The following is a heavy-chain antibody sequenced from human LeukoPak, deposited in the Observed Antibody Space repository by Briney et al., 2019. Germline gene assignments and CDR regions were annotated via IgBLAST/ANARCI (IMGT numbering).Heavy chain of an antibody. CDR1: GGSISSGGYY. J-gene: IGHJ4*02. Sequence: TSQTLSLTCTVSGGSISSGGYYWSWIRQHPGKGLEWIGYIYYSGSTYYNPSLKSRVTISVDTSKNQSSLKLSSVTAADTAVYYCATSQQRPERYSSSSRPPGSFDYWGQGTLVTVSS. V-gene: IGHV4-31*03. CDR3: ATSQQRPERYSSSSRPPGSFDY. D-gene: IGHD6-6*01. CDR2: IYYSGST.